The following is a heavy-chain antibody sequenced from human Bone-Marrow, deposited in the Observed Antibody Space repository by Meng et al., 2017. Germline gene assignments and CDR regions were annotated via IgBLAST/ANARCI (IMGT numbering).Heavy chain of an antibody. Sequence: SVKVSCKASGGTFSSYAISWVRQAPGQGLEWMGGIIPIFGTANYAQKFQGRVTITADKSTSTAYMELSSLRSEDTAVYYCARDSEVAAAGIYYFDYWGQGTLVTVSS. J-gene: IGHJ4*02. D-gene: IGHD6-13*01. CDR2: IIPIFGTA. V-gene: IGHV1-69*06. CDR1: GGTFSSYA. CDR3: ARDSEVAAAGIYYFDY.